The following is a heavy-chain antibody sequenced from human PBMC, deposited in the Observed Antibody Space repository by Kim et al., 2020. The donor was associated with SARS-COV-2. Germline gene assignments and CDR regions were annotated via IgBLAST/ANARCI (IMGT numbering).Heavy chain of an antibody. CDR3: ARRWHGNGSSPEGGDAVD. CDR2: IFYSGST. D-gene: IGHD6-19*01. CDR1: GGSLSLYY. Sequence: SETLSLTCAVSGGSLSLYYWSWIRQPPGKGLEWIGYIFYSGSTNYNPSLKSRVTMSVDTSKKQLSLKLNSVSAADTAVYYCARRWHGNGSSPEGGDAVD. V-gene: IGHV4-59*12. J-gene: IGHJ3*02.